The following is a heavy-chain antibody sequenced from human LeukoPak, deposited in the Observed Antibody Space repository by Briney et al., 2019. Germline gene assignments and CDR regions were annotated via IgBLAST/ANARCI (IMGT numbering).Heavy chain of an antibody. D-gene: IGHD3-22*01. Sequence: ASVKVSCKASGYTFTGYYMHWVRQAPGQGLEWMGWINPNSGGTNYAQKFQGRVTMTRDTSISTAYMELGRLRSDDTAVYYCARDMDYYDSSGETDYWGQGTLVTVSS. CDR3: ARDMDYYDSSGETDY. V-gene: IGHV1-2*02. CDR2: INPNSGGT. J-gene: IGHJ4*02. CDR1: GYTFTGYY.